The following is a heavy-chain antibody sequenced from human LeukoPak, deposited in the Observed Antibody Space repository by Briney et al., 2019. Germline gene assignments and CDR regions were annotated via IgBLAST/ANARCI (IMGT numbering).Heavy chain of an antibody. Sequence: GGSLRLSCAVSGFTFDDYGMSWVRQAPGKGLEWVAGINWDGGSTAYADSVKGRFTISRDNAKNSLYLQMNSLRVEDTALYHCARGVYSNADYFDYWGHGTLVTVSS. CDR2: INWDGGST. V-gene: IGHV3-20*01. J-gene: IGHJ4*01. CDR3: ARGVYSNADYFDY. D-gene: IGHD4-11*01. CDR1: GFTFDDYG.